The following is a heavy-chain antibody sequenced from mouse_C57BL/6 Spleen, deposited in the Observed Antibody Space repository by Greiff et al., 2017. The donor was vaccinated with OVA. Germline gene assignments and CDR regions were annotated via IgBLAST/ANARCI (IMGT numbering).Heavy chain of an antibody. V-gene: IGHV1-52*01. CDR3: ARGDYDRWCFDY. CDR1: GYTFTSYW. Sequence: VQLQQPGAELVRPGSSVKLSCKASGYTFTSYWMHWVKQRPIQGLEWIGNIDPSDSETHYNQKFKDKATLTVDKSSSTAYMQLSSLTSEDSAVYYCARGDYDRWCFDYWGQGTTLTVSS. CDR2: IDPSDSET. D-gene: IGHD2-4*01. J-gene: IGHJ2*01.